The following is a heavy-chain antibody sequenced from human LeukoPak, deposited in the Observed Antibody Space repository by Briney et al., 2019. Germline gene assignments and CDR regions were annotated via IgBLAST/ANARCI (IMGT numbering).Heavy chain of an antibody. J-gene: IGHJ6*02. CDR2: THYSGST. CDR1: GAPITNSY. V-gene: IGHV4-59*08. D-gene: IGHD2-8*02. Sequence: PSETLSLTCTVSGAPITNSYWGWIRQPPGKGLEWIGFTHYSGSTSSNPSLKSRVAMSVDTSKNQFSLRATSVTAADTAVYYCARLYPLVSISTYHYHPLDVWGQGTTVTVS. CDR3: ARLYPLVSISTYHYHPLDV.